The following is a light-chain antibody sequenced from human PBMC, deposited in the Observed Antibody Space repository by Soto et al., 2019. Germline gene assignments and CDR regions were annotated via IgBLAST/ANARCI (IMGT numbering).Light chain of an antibody. J-gene: IGKJ4*01. CDR2: DAS. CDR1: QSISSW. V-gene: IGKV1-5*01. Sequence: DIQITQPPPTLSGSVGDRVTITCRASQSISSWLAWYQQKLGRAPRLLIYDASSLESGVPSRFSGSGYGTEFTLTIRSLQPDDFATYYCQQYNTYSSLNCGGGNTVDIK. CDR3: QQYNTYSSLN.